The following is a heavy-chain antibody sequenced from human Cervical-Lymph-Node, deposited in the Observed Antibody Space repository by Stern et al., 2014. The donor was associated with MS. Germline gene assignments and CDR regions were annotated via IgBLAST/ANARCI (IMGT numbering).Heavy chain of an antibody. CDR3: ARISGWQGLRRHIYYFDY. Sequence: QVTLRESGPALVKPTQTLTLTCTFSGFSLSTSGMCVSWIRQPPGKALEWLARIDWDDDKYYSTSLKTRLTISKDTSKNQVVLTMTNMDPVDTATYYCARISGWQGLRRHIYYFDYWGQGTLVTVSS. D-gene: IGHD4-17*01. V-gene: IGHV2-70*15. CDR1: GFSLSTSGMC. CDR2: IDWDDDK. J-gene: IGHJ4*02.